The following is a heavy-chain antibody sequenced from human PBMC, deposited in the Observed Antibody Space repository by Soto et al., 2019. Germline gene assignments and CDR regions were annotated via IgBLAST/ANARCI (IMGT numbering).Heavy chain of an antibody. CDR3: AKTYYYDSSGFRSAFDI. D-gene: IGHD3-22*01. V-gene: IGHV1-18*01. J-gene: IGHJ3*02. CDR2: ISAYNGNT. CDR1: GYTFTSCG. Sequence: ASVKASCKASGYTFTSCGISCVRQAPGQGLEWMGWISAYNGNTNYAQKLQGRVTMTTDTSTSTAYMELRSLRSDDTAVYYCAKTYYYDSSGFRSAFDIWGQGTMVTVSS.